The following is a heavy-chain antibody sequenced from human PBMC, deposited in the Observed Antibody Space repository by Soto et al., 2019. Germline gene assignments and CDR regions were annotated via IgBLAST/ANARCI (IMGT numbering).Heavy chain of an antibody. CDR2: TRNKANSYTT. D-gene: IGHD1-26*01. V-gene: IGHV3-72*01. J-gene: IGHJ3*02. CDR3: ATSTVMIVGANDSAFDI. CDR1: GFTFSDHY. Sequence: GGSLRLSCAASGFTFSDHYMDWVRQAPGKGLEWVGRTRNKANSYTTEYAASVKGRFTISRDDSKNSLYLQMNSLKTEDTAVYYCATSTVMIVGANDSAFDIWGQGTMVTVSS.